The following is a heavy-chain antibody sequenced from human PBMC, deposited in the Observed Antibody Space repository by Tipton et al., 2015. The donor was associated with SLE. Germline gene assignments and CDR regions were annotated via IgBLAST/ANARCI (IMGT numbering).Heavy chain of an antibody. Sequence: TLSLTCAVYGGSFTSSSYYWAWIRQSPGKGVEWIGEINHRGSTNHNPSLKSRVTISVDTSKNQFSLKLSSVTAADTAVYYCAREGEGYYDFWSGRDWFDPWGQGTLVTVSS. J-gene: IGHJ5*02. CDR3: AREGEGYYDFWSGRDWFDP. V-gene: IGHV4-34*01. CDR2: INHRGST. D-gene: IGHD3-3*01. CDR1: GGSFTSSSYY.